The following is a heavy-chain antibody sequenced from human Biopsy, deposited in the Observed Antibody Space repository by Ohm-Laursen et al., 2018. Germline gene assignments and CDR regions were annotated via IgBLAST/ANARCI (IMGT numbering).Heavy chain of an antibody. CDR1: GFTFSDYY. CDR3: ARELGNGMDV. CDR2: ITSTGRTV. Sequence: SLRLSCAASGFTFSDYYMNWIRQAPGKGLEWVSFITSTGRTVYADSVKGRFTISRDNADNPLHLQMKSLRAEDTAVYYCARELGNGMDVWGQGTPVTVSS. V-gene: IGHV3-11*01. J-gene: IGHJ6*02.